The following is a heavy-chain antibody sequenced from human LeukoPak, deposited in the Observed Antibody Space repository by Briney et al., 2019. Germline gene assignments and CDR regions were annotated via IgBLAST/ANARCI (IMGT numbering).Heavy chain of an antibody. CDR2: IYYSGST. CDR3: ARDRDRRMYYYESSGVDP. V-gene: IGHV4-39*07. Sequence: SETLSLTCTVSGGSISSSSYYWGWIRQPPGKGLEWIGSIYYSGSTYYNPSLKSRVTISVDTSKNQFSLKLSSVTAADTAVYYCARDRDRRMYYYESSGVDPWGQGTLVTVSS. J-gene: IGHJ5*02. CDR1: GGSISSSSYY. D-gene: IGHD3-22*01.